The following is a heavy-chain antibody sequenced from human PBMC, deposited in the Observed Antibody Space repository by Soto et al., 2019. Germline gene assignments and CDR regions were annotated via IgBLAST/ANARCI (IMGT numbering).Heavy chain of an antibody. D-gene: IGHD3-3*02. CDR3: ARVGALGAFDI. CDR2: IYSGGST. CDR1: GFTVSSNY. V-gene: IGHV3-53*01. J-gene: IGHJ3*02. Sequence: GGSLRLSCAASGFTVSSNYMSWVRQAPGKGLEWVSVIYSGGSTYYADSVKGRFTISRDNTKNTLYLQMNSLRAEETAVYYCARVGALGAFDIWGQGTMVTVSS.